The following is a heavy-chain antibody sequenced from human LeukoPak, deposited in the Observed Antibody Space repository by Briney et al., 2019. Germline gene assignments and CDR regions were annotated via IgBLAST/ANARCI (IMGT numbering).Heavy chain of an antibody. J-gene: IGHJ4*02. CDR2: KYYSGDT. CDR3: ARSRLVAVAGTHFDY. D-gene: IGHD6-19*01. Sequence: SSETLSLTCTVSGGSTNSSNHYWAWIRQPPGKGLEWIGSKYYSGDTYYSPSLKSRVTISVDTSKNQFSLKLSSVTAADTAVYYCARSRLVAVAGTHFDYWGQGTLVTVSS. CDR1: GGSTNSSNHY. V-gene: IGHV4-39*07.